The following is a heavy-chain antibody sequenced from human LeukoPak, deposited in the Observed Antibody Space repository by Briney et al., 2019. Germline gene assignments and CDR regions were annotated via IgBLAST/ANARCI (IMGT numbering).Heavy chain of an antibody. CDR3: AGGEYAGY. CDR1: GFSFSAYW. D-gene: IGHD4-17*01. V-gene: IGHV3-7*02. CDR2: IKQDGSEQ. J-gene: IGHJ4*02. Sequence: PGGSLRLSCAASGFSFSAYWMNWVRQAPGRGLEWVGNIKQDGSEQYYVDSVKGRFTISRDNAKNSLHLQMNSLRAEDTAVYYCAGGEYAGYWGQGTLVTVFS.